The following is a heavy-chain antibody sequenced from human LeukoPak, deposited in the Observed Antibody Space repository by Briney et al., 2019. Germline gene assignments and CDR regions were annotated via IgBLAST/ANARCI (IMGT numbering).Heavy chain of an antibody. D-gene: IGHD6-13*01. Sequence: SETLSLTCTVSGGSISIYYWSWIRQPAGKGLEWIGRIYTSGSTNYNPSLKSRVTMSVDTSKNQFSLKLSSVTAADTAVYYCARDRGIAAAGGYYYMDVWGKGTTVTVSS. J-gene: IGHJ6*03. CDR1: GGSISIYY. CDR3: ARDRGIAAAGGYYYMDV. CDR2: IYTSGST. V-gene: IGHV4-4*07.